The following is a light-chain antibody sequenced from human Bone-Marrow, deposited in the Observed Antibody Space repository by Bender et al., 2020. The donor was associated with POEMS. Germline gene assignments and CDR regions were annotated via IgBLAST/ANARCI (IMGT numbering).Light chain of an antibody. CDR1: ALGDRY. V-gene: IGLV3-1*01. CDR2: QDN. J-gene: IGLJ3*02. Sequence: SYELTQPPSVSVSPGQTASITCSGDALGDRYACWYQQRPGQSPVLVIYQDNKRPSGVPDRFSGSNSGTSASLAISGLLSDDEADFYCATWDDSLNGWVFGGGTKLTVL. CDR3: ATWDDSLNGWV.